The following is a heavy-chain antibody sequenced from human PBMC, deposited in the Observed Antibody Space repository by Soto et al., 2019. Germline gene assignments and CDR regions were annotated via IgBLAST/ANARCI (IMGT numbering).Heavy chain of an antibody. Sequence: SETLSLTCTVSGGSISSSSYYWGWIRQPPGKGLEWIGRIYYSGSTYYNPSLKSRVTISGDTSKNQFSLKLSSVTAADTAGYYCARHPLTIFGVVIIPDSYYYYYMDVWGKGTTVTVSS. J-gene: IGHJ6*03. CDR2: IYYSGST. D-gene: IGHD3-3*01. V-gene: IGHV4-39*01. CDR3: ARHPLTIFGVVIIPDSYYYYYMDV. CDR1: GGSISSSSYY.